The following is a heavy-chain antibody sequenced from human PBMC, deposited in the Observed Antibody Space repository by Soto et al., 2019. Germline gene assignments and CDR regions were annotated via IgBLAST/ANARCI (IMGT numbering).Heavy chain of an antibody. D-gene: IGHD6-19*01. CDR1: GFTLSNYA. Sequence: EVQLLESGGDLVQPGGSLRLSCAASGFTLSNYAMSWVRQAPGKGLEWVSGISGNGGGTYYADSVKGRFTISRDNXTNTLYLQMNSLRPEDTAVYYCARDPFVSVAGLFDYWGQGTLVTVSS. V-gene: IGHV3-23*01. CDR3: ARDPFVSVAGLFDY. CDR2: ISGNGGGT. J-gene: IGHJ4*02.